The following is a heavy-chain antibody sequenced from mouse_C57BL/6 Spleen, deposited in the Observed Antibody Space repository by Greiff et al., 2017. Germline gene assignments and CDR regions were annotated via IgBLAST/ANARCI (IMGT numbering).Heavy chain of an antibody. Sequence: VKVVESGAELVRPGASVTLSCKASGYTFTDYEMHWVKQTPVHGLEWIGAIDPETGGTAYNQKFKGKAILTADKSSSTAYMELRSLTSEDSAVYYCTREATVVARAMDYWGQGTSVTVSS. D-gene: IGHD1-1*01. CDR3: TREATVVARAMDY. J-gene: IGHJ4*01. CDR1: GYTFTDYE. V-gene: IGHV1-15*01. CDR2: IDPETGGT.